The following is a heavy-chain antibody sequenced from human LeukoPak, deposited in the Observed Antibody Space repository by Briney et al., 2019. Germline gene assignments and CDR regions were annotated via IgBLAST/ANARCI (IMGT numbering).Heavy chain of an antibody. CDR2: ISSGGNT. V-gene: IGHV3-66*01. Sequence: GGSLRLSWAASGFTVSSNYMSWVRQAPGKGLEWVSVISSGGNTYYADSVKGRFTISRDNSKNTLYLQMNSLRAEDTAVYYCAEGSSWPYYFDSWGQGTLVTVSS. CDR1: GFTVSSNY. CDR3: AEGSSWPYYFDS. J-gene: IGHJ4*02. D-gene: IGHD6-13*01.